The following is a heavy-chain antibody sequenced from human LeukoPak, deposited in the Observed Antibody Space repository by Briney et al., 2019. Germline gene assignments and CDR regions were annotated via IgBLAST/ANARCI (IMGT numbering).Heavy chain of an antibody. V-gene: IGHV3-15*01. CDR2: SKSRTDGGTI. J-gene: IGHJ4*02. D-gene: IGHD3-3*01. Sequence: GGSLRLSCAASGFTFRSYSMNWVRQAPGKGLEWVGRSKSRTDGGTIDYTASVKGRFTISRDDSKNPLYLQMNSLKTEDTAVYYCTTVDSSLWYYDFWSSDYFAYWGQGTLVTVSS. CDR1: GFTFRSYS. CDR3: TTVDSSLWYYDFWSSDYFAY.